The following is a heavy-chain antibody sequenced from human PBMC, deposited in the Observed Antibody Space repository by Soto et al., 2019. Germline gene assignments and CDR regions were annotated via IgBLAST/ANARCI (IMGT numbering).Heavy chain of an antibody. D-gene: IGHD3-10*01. CDR2: ISPMFGTA. CDR1: GGTFNTYA. V-gene: IGHV1-69*19. J-gene: IGHJ4*02. CDR3: AREVQVHTPEFVY. Sequence: QVQLVQSGAEMKKPGSSVKVSCQSSGGTFNTYAMNWVRQAPGQGPEWMGDISPMFGTANYAPKFQGRVTITADESTGTSYMQLSSLTSVDTALYFCAREVQVHTPEFVYWGQGTLVPVSS.